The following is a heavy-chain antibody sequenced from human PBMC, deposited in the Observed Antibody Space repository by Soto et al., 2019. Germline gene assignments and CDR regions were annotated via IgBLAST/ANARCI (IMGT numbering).Heavy chain of an antibody. D-gene: IGHD3-10*01. CDR2: IYYSGST. J-gene: IGHJ5*02. V-gene: IGHV4-59*01. CDR3: ARVDEGYYYGSGSYNWFDP. Sequence: QVQLQESGPGLVKPSETLSLTCTVSGGSISSYYWSWIRQPPGKGLEWIGHIYYSGSTNYNPSLKSRVTISVDTSKNKFPLKVSSVTAADTAVYYCARVDEGYYYGSGSYNWFDPWGQGTLVTVSS. CDR1: GGSISSYY.